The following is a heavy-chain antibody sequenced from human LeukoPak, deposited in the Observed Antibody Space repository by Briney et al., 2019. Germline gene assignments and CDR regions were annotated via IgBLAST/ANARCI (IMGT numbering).Heavy chain of an antibody. CDR1: GAAFSKYG. Sequence: PGGSLRLSCAASGAAFSKYGMKWVRQAAGAGLEYISGISRSGDTTHYADSVKGRFTISRDNAKNSLYLQMNSLRAEDTAIYYCVRGDRYFFDYWGQGTLVTVSS. J-gene: IGHJ4*02. CDR3: VRGDRYFFDY. CDR2: ISRSGDTT. V-gene: IGHV3-21*04. D-gene: IGHD1-14*01.